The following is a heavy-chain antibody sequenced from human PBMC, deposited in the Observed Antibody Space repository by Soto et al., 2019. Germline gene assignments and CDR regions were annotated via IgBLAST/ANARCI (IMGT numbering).Heavy chain of an antibody. CDR2: ISYDGSNK. CDR3: AKDDLVEMATSLDY. Sequence: QVQLVESGGGVVQPGRSLRLSCAASGFTFSSYGMHWVRQAPGKGLEWVAVISYDGSNKYYADSVKGRFTISRDNSKNTLYLQMNSLRAEDTAVYYCAKDDLVEMATSLDYWGQGTLVTVSS. V-gene: IGHV3-30*18. CDR1: GFTFSSYG. D-gene: IGHD5-12*01. J-gene: IGHJ4*02.